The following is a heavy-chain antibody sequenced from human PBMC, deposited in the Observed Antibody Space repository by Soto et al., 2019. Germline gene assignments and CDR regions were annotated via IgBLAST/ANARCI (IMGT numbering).Heavy chain of an antibody. CDR3: AKQSFYGSGDGMDV. CDR2: ISGSGGST. Sequence: EVQLLESGGGLVQPGGSLRLSCAASGFTFSSYAMSWVRQAPGKGLEWVSAISGSGGSTYYADSVKGRFTISRDNSKITLYLQRNSLRAEDTAVYYCAKQSFYGSGDGMDVWGQGTTVTVSS. V-gene: IGHV3-23*01. CDR1: GFTFSSYA. J-gene: IGHJ6*02. D-gene: IGHD3-10*01.